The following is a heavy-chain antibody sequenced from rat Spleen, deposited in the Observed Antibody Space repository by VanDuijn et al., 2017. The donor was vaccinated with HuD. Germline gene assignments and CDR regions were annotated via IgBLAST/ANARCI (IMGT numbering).Heavy chain of an antibody. J-gene: IGHJ1*01. V-gene: IGHV5-7*01. CDR2: ISYDGSST. CDR1: GFTFSDYN. Sequence: EVQLVESGGGLVQPGRSLKLPCAASGFTFSDYNMAWVRQAPKKGLEWAATISYDGSSTYYRDSVKGRFTISRDNAKSTLYLQMDSLRSEDTATYYCARHSGDHYWYFDFWGPGTMVTVSS. CDR3: ARHSGDHYWYFDF. D-gene: IGHD1-1*01.